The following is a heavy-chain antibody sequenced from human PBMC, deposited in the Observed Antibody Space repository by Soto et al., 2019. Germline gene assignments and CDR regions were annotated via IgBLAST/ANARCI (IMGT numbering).Heavy chain of an antibody. V-gene: IGHV4-39*01. J-gene: IGHJ1*01. Sequence: QLQLQESGPGLVKPSETLSLACTVSGGSIRNSYYHWAWVRQSPGKGLECIGNSFYGGTTYYNPSLESRVTISVDTSKNQFSLKLSSVTAADTAVYYCATAMGGDHGGYFHHWGQGTLVTVSS. D-gene: IGHD4-17*01. CDR2: SFYGGTT. CDR1: GGSIRNSYYH. CDR3: ATAMGGDHGGYFHH.